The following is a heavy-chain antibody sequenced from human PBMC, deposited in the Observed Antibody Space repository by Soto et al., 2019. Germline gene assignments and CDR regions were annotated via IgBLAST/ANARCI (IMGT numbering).Heavy chain of an antibody. CDR1: GGTFSSYT. V-gene: IGHV1-69*02. Sequence: QVQLVQSGAEVKKPGSSVKVSCKASGGTFSSYTISWVRQAPGQGLEWMGRIIPILGIANYAQKFQGRVTIPAEKPRSTAYMELSSLRSEDTAVYSCASVHGAGSHGGQGTLVTVSS. CDR2: IIPILGIA. D-gene: IGHD3-10*01. J-gene: IGHJ4*02. CDR3: ASVHGAGSH.